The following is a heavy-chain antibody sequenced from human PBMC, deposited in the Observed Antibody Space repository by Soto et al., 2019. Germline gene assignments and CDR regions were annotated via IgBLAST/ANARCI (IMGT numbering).Heavy chain of an antibody. D-gene: IGHD3-22*01. V-gene: IGHV4-34*01. J-gene: IGHJ4*02. CDR3: ARGRRIYYDSSGYYSDH. CDR2: INHSGST. CDR1: GGSFSGYY. Sequence: SETLSLTCAVYGGSFSGYYWSWIRQPPGKGLEWIGEINHSGSTNYNPSLKSRVTISVDTSKNQFSLKLSSVTAADTAVYYCARGRRIYYDSSGYYSDHWGQGTLVTVSS.